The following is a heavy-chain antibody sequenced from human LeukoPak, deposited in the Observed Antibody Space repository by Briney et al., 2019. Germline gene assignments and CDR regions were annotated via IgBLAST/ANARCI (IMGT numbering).Heavy chain of an antibody. V-gene: IGHV3-21*01. D-gene: IGHD3-22*01. CDR2: ISSSSSYI. CDR3: ARDTVYYDDAFDI. CDR1: GFTFSSYS. Sequence: GGSLRLSCAASGFTFSSYSMNWVRQAPGKGLEWVSSISSSSSYIYYADSVKGRFTISRDNAKNSLYLQMNSLRAEDTAVYYCARDTVYYDDAFDIWGQGTMVTVSS. J-gene: IGHJ3*02.